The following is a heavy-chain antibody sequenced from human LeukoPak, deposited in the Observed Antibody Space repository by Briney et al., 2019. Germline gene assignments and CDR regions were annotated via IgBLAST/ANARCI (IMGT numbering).Heavy chain of an antibody. J-gene: IGHJ4*02. D-gene: IGHD2-15*01. CDR2: INPTTGVT. V-gene: IGHV1-2*02. Sequence: GASVKVSCKASGYTFTTYGLSWVRQAPGQGLEWMGWINPTTGVTNYAQMFQGRVTMTRDTSITTAYMDLSRLTSDDTAIYFCATDTPPYCNGGSCYFDWGQGTLVTVSS. CDR3: ATDTPPYCNGGSCYFD. CDR1: GYTFTTYG.